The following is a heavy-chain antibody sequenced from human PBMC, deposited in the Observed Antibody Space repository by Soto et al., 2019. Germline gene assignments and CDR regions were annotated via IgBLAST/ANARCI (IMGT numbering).Heavy chain of an antibody. D-gene: IGHD6-19*01. V-gene: IGHV3-48*03. CDR2: ISSSGSTI. CDR3: ARDHSSGWEPFDY. CDR1: GFTFSSYE. Sequence: LRLSCAASGFTFSSYEMNWVRQAPGKGPEWVSYISSSGSTIYYADSVKGRFTISRDNAKNSLYLQMNSLRAKDTAVYYCARDHSSGWEPFDYWGQGTLVTVSS. J-gene: IGHJ4*02.